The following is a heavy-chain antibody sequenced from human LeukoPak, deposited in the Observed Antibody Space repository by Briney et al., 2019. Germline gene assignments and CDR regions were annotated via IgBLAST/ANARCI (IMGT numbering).Heavy chain of an antibody. D-gene: IGHD2-2*01. V-gene: IGHV4-38-2*02. J-gene: IGHJ5*02. CDR1: GYSISSGFY. Sequence: SETLSLTCSVSGYSISSGFYWAWLRQPPGKGLEWIASIYYRGATYYNPSLKSRVTISVDTSNNQFSLKQTSLTAADTAVYYCARGYQLLNWFDPWGQGTLVTVSS. CDR3: ARGYQLLNWFDP. CDR2: IYYRGAT.